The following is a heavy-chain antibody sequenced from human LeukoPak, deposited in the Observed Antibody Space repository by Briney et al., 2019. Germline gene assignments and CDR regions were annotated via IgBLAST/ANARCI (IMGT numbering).Heavy chain of an antibody. Sequence: SETLSLTCTVSGGSISSHYWSWIRQPPGKGLEWIGYIYYSGSTNYNPSLKSRVTISVDTSKNQFSLKLSSVTAADTAVYYCAGAFLEWLPRSYYYYYMDVWGKGTTVTVSS. D-gene: IGHD3-3*01. V-gene: IGHV4-59*11. CDR2: IYYSGST. J-gene: IGHJ6*03. CDR3: AGAFLEWLPRSYYYYYMDV. CDR1: GGSISSHY.